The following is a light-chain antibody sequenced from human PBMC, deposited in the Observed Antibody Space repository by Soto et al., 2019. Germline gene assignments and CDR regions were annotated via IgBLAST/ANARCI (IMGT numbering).Light chain of an antibody. V-gene: IGLV2-23*02. CDR2: EVS. J-gene: IGLJ2*01. CDR1: SSAVGSYNL. CDR3: CSYAGSSTVA. Sequence: QSALTQPASVSGSPGQSITISCTGTSSAVGSYNLVSWYQQHPGKAPKLMIYEVSKRPSGVSNRFSGSTSGNTASLTISGLQAEDESDYYCCSYAGSSTVAFGGGTKLTVL.